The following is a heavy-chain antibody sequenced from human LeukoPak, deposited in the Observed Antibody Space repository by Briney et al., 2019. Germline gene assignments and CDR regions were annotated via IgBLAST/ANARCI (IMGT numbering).Heavy chain of an antibody. V-gene: IGHV4-59*01. Sequence: SETLSLTCTVSGDSIRTYHWNWIRQSPGKGLEWVGSAHYSGSGNHNPSLKSRLTISVDTSKNQVSLKLSSITAADTAVYYCARDEINYGSGSYFDFRGQGTLVTVSS. CDR3: ARDEINYGSGSYFDF. CDR2: AHYSGSG. D-gene: IGHD3-10*01. CDR1: GDSIRTYH. J-gene: IGHJ4*02.